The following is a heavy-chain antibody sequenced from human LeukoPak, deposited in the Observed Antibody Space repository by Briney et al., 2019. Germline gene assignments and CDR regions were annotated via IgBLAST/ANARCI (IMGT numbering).Heavy chain of an antibody. J-gene: IGHJ4*02. Sequence: PGRSLRLSCAASGFTFSSYSMNWVRQAPGKGLEWVSYISSSSSTIYYADSVKGRFTISRDNAKNSLYLQMNSLRDEDTAVYYCARDPRPAADTVTTGSLGDYWGQGTLVTVSS. CDR2: ISSSSSTI. CDR1: GFTFSSYS. CDR3: ARDPRPAADTVTTGSLGDY. V-gene: IGHV3-48*02. D-gene: IGHD4-17*01.